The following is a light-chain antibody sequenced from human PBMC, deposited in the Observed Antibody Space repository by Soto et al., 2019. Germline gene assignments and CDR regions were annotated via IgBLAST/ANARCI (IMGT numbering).Light chain of an antibody. CDR3: SSYAGSNTVM. J-gene: IGLJ3*02. CDR2: EVS. V-gene: IGLV2-8*01. Sequence: QSALTQPPSASGSPGQSVTISCTGTSSDVGGSNFVSWYQQYPGKAPKLMIYEVSKRPSGVPDRFSGSKSGNTASLTVSGLQAEYEADYYCSSYAGSNTVMFGGGTKLTVL. CDR1: SSDVGGSNF.